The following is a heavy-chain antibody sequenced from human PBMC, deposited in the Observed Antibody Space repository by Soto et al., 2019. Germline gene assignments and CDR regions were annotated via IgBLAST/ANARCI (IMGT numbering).Heavy chain of an antibody. V-gene: IGHV1-69*04. J-gene: IGHJ6*02. Sequence: QVQLVQSGAEVKKPGSSVKVSCKPSGNSFSSYTISWVRQAPGQGLEWMGRIIPILGIANYAQKFQDRVTITAEKATTTAYMELNSLRSEDTAVYYCARDYGDKTYYYYGMHVWGQGTTVTVSS. D-gene: IGHD4-17*01. CDR2: IIPILGIA. CDR1: GNSFSSYT. CDR3: ARDYGDKTYYYYGMHV.